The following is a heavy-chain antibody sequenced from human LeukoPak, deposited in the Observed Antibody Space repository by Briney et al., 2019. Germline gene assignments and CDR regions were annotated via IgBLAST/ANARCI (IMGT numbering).Heavy chain of an antibody. J-gene: IGHJ6*02. CDR2: ISYDGSNK. CDR1: GFTFSSYG. D-gene: IGHD6-13*01. Sequence: GGSLRLSCAASGFTFSSYGMHWVCQAPGKGLEWVAVISYDGSNKYYADSVKGRFTISRDNSKNTLYLQMNSLRAEGTAVYYCARDVEDSSSWYVGYYYYSMDVWGQGTTVTVSS. V-gene: IGHV3-30*03. CDR3: ARDVEDSSSWYVGYYYYSMDV.